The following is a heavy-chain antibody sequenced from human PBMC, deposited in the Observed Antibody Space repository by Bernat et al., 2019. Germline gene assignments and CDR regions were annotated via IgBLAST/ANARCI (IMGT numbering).Heavy chain of an antibody. V-gene: IGHV4-39*01. J-gene: IGHJ4*02. CDR1: GGSISSSGYY. CDR3: ARHLRQSGNTPDY. CDR2: VYYSGST. D-gene: IGHD5-12*01. Sequence: QLQLQESGPGLVKPSETLSLTCTVSGGSISSSGYYWGWIRQPPGKGLEWIGSVYYSGSTYYNPSLKSRVTISVDTSKNQFSLKLSSVTAADTAVYYCARHLRQSGNTPDYWGQGTLVTVSS.